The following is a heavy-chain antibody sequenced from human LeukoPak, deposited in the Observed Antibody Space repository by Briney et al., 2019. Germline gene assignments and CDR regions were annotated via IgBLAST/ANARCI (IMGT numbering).Heavy chain of an antibody. J-gene: IGHJ4*02. CDR3: ARDGNEAVDGTGAVPY. CDR1: GYIFIGHY. V-gene: IGHV1-2*02. Sequence: GAAVKVSCKTSGYIFIGHYLHSVRQAPGQGLEWMGWTNPNSGDTHYAQNFQGRVTMTRDTSISTAYMELGRLTSDDTAVYYCARDGNEAVDGTGAVPYWGQGTLVTVSS. D-gene: IGHD6-19*01. CDR2: TNPNSGDT.